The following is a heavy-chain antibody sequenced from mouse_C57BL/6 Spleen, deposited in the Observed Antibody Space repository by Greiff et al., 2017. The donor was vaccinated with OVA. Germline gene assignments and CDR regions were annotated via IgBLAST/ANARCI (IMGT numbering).Heavy chain of an antibody. J-gene: IGHJ3*01. V-gene: IGHV1-9*01. CDR3: ARRYGSSWFAY. D-gene: IGHD1-1*01. CDR1: GYTFTGYW. Sequence: VQLQQSGAELMKPGASVKLSCKATGYTFTGYWIEWVKQRPGHGLEWIGEILPGSGSTNYNEKFKGKATFTADTSSNTAYMQLSSLITEDSAIYYCARRYGSSWFAYWGQGTLVTVSA. CDR2: ILPGSGST.